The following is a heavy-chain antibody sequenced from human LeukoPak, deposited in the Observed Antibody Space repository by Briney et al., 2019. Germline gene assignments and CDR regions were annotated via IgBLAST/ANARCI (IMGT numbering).Heavy chain of an antibody. Sequence: SETLSLTCTVSGGSISSYYWSWIRQPPGKGLEWIGYIYYSGSTNYNPSLKSRVTISVDTSKNQFSLKLSSVTAADTAVYYCARVIYHFTHSSSRWIFDYWGQGTLVTVSS. CDR2: IYYSGST. J-gene: IGHJ4*02. CDR1: GGSISSYY. CDR3: ARVIYHFTHSSSRWIFDY. D-gene: IGHD6-13*01. V-gene: IGHV4-59*01.